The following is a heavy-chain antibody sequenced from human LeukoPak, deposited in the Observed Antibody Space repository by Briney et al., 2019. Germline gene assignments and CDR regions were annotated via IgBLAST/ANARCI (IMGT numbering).Heavy chain of an antibody. Sequence: ASVKVSCKTSGYTFTGYYMQWVRQAPGQGLEWVGWINPNSGGTDYAQKFQGRVTMTRDTSISTAYMELSRLRSDDTAMYYCARGYRTGDMTIFAYWGQGTLVTVSS. V-gene: IGHV1-2*02. CDR1: GYTFTGYY. D-gene: IGHD2-15*01. CDR3: ARGYRTGDMTIFAY. J-gene: IGHJ4*02. CDR2: INPNSGGT.